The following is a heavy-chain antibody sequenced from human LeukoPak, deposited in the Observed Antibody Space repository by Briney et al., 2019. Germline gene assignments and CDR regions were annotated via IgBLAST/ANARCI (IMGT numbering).Heavy chain of an antibody. CDR1: GYTFTSYD. Sequence: SVKVSCKASGYTFTSYDISWVRQAPGQGLEWMGRIIPIFGTANYAQKFQGRVTITTDESTSTAYMELSSLRSEDTAVYYCARYGNYDILTGFQATYYFDYWGQGTLVTVSS. V-gene: IGHV1-69*05. CDR2: IIPIFGTA. D-gene: IGHD3-9*01. J-gene: IGHJ4*02. CDR3: ARYGNYDILTGFQATYYFDY.